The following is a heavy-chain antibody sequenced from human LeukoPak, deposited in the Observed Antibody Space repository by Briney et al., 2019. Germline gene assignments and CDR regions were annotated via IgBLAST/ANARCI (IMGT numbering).Heavy chain of an antibody. CDR2: INPNSGGT. CDR1: GYTFTGYY. V-gene: IGHV1-2*02. Sequence: ASVKVSCKASGYTFTGYYMHWVRQAPGQGLEWMGWINPNSGGTNYAQKFQGRVTMTRDTSISTAYMQLSRLRYDDTAVHYCARGEWGGSYYGSDYWGQGTLVTVSS. J-gene: IGHJ4*02. CDR3: ARGEWGGSYYGSDY. D-gene: IGHD3-10*01.